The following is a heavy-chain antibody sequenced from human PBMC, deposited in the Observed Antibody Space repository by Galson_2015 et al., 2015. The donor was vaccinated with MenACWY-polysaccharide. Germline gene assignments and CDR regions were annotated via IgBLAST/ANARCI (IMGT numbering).Heavy chain of an antibody. D-gene: IGHD2-2*01. Sequence: SLRLSCAASGVTFSSYWMSWVRQAPGKGLEWVATIKQDGSEKYYVDSVKGRFTISRDNAKSSLYLQMSSLSAEDTSVYYCATDGRIVGVPSRWGQGTMVTVSS. V-gene: IGHV3-7*01. CDR1: GVTFSSYW. J-gene: IGHJ3*01. CDR2: IKQDGSEK. CDR3: ATDGRIVGVPSR.